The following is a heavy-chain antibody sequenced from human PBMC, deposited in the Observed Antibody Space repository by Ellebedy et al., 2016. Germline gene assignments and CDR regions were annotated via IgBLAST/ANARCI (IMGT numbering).Heavy chain of an antibody. CDR1: GGTFSSYA. Sequence: SVKVSXXASGGTFSSYAISWVRQAPGQGLEWMGGIIPIFGTANYAQKFQGRVTITADESTSTAYMELSSLRSEDTAVYYCARSQGDYDFWSGWGNWFDPWGQGTLVTVSS. CDR3: ARSQGDYDFWSGWGNWFDP. V-gene: IGHV1-69*13. D-gene: IGHD3-3*01. CDR2: IIPIFGTA. J-gene: IGHJ5*02.